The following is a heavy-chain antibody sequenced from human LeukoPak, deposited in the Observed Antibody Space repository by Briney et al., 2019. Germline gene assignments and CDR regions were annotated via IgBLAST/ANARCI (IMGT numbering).Heavy chain of an antibody. CDR3: AKAALHQTGRKYYYYYMDV. J-gene: IGHJ6*03. CDR2: ISYDGSNK. D-gene: IGHD2-2*01. V-gene: IGHV3-30*04. CDR1: GFTFSSYA. Sequence: SGGSLRLSCAASGFTFSSYAMHWVRQAPGKGLEWVAVISYDGSNKYYADSVKGRFTISRDNSKNTLYLQMNSLRAEDTAVYYCAKAALHQTGRKYYYYYMDVWGKGTTVTVSS.